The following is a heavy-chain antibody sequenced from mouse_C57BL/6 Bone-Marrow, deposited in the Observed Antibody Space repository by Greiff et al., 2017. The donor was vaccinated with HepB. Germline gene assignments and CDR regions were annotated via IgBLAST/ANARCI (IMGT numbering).Heavy chain of an antibody. CDR1: GFTFTDYY. J-gene: IGHJ2*01. V-gene: IGHV7-4*01. CDR2: IRHKANGYTT. Sequence: EVQRVESGGGLVQPGASLRLSCAASGFTFTDYYMSWVRQPPGKAPEWLALIRHKANGYTTEYTASVKGLFTISRDNSQNILYLQMNTLRAEDSATDYCVKAYDDGHDYWGQGPTLTVTA. D-gene: IGHD2-3*01. CDR3: VKAYDDGHDY.